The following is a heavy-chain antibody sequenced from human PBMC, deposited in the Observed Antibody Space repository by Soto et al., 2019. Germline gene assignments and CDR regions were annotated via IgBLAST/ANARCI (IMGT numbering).Heavy chain of an antibody. D-gene: IGHD6-13*01. Sequence: QVQLVESGGGVVQPGRSLRLSCAASGFSFSTYGFHWVRQAPGKGLEWVAVIWYDGSDKYYADSVKGRFTISRDNSKNTLYLQMNSLRAEDTALYYCAQDRSRTLDGMDVWGQGTTVTVSS. CDR3: AQDRSRTLDGMDV. V-gene: IGHV3-33*06. CDR1: GFSFSTYG. CDR2: IWYDGSDK. J-gene: IGHJ6*02.